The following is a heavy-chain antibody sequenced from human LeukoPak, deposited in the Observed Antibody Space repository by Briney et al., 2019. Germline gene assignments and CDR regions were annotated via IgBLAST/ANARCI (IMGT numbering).Heavy chain of an antibody. Sequence: GGSLRLSCAASGFTFSSYWVSWVRQAPGKGLEWVANIKQDGSEKYYVDSVKGRFTISRDNAKNSLYLQMNSLRAEDTAVYYCARGATVTTWAYYYYYYYMDVWGKGTTVTVSS. CDR3: ARGATVTTWAYYYYYYYMDV. V-gene: IGHV3-7*01. D-gene: IGHD4-17*01. J-gene: IGHJ6*03. CDR2: IKQDGSEK. CDR1: GFTFSSYW.